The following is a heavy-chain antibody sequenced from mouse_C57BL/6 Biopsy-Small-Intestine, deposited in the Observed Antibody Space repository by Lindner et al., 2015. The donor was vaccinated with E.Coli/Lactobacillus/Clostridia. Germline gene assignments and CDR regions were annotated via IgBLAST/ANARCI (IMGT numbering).Heavy chain of an antibody. D-gene: IGHD2-13*01. CDR3: ASGRNDYADS. CDR2: IIPVFGTT. V-gene: IGHV1-4*01. CDR1: GGPFSSSA. Sequence: SVKVSCKASGGPFSSSATRWVRQAPGQRPEWMGDIIPVFGTTNYAPKFEGRATFTADESTTTVYMELRSLRSDDTAVYYCASGRNDYADSWGQGTLVTVSS. J-gene: IGHJ4*01.